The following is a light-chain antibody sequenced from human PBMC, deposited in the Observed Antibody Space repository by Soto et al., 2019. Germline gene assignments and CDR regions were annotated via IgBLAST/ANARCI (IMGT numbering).Light chain of an antibody. CDR3: QNYNSAPLP. CDR2: AAS. V-gene: IGKV1-27*01. CDR1: QGISNS. Sequence: DIQMTQSPSSLSAALGDTVPISCRASQGISNSLSWFQQKPGRVPQFLIYAASTLQPGVPPRFSGSGAGTAFYLSISSLQPEDGASYYCQNYNSAPLPFGPGTRVDIK. J-gene: IGKJ3*01.